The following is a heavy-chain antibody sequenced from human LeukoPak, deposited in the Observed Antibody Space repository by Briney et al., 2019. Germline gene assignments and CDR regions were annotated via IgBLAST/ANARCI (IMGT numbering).Heavy chain of an antibody. D-gene: IGHD5-12*01. CDR3: ARFLGGYSAYVVNDPYEF. J-gene: IGHJ4*02. Sequence: GGSLRLSCAGSGFTFSIYSMHWVRQAPGRGLEYVSAINPNGGSTYYANSVKGRFTISRDNSKNTLYLQMGSLRAGDMAMYYCARFLGGYSAYVVNDPYEFWGQGTLVTVSS. CDR2: INPNGGST. CDR1: GFTFSIYS. V-gene: IGHV3-64*01.